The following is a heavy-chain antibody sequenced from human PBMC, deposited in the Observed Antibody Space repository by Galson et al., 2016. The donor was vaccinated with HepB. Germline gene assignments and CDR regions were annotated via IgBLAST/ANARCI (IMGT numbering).Heavy chain of an antibody. Sequence: ETLSLTCSVSGVSVNSDAYHWSWIRQSPGKGLEWLGHSSHTWHLNDKLRGRVPMSIDTAKNQFSLSLTPLTAADTAVYSCGTYLVGHGGTGYWGQGTLVTVAS. CDR1: GVSVNSDAYH. J-gene: IGHJ4*02. CDR2: SSHTWHL. V-gene: IGHV4-61*08. CDR3: GTYLVGHGGTGY. D-gene: IGHD1-26*01.